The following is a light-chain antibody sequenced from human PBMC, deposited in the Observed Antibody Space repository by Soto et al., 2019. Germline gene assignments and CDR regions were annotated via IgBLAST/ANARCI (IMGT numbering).Light chain of an antibody. CDR3: SSYTSSNTLTVV. CDR1: SSDVGGYNY. CDR2: DVT. V-gene: IGLV2-14*01. Sequence: QSALTQPASVSGSPGQSLTISCAGTSSDVGGYNYVSWYQQHPGKAPKLMIYDVTNRPSGVSNRFSGSKSGNTASLTISGLQAEDEADYYGSSYTSSNTLTVVFGGGTQLTVL. J-gene: IGLJ2*01.